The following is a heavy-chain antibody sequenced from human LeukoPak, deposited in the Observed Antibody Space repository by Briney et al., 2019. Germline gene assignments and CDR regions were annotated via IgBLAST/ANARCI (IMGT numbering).Heavy chain of an antibody. Sequence: SETLSLTCSVSGGSISSSGYYWGWIRQPPGKGLEWIGTIYYSGGTYYKLSLKSRVTISVDTSENQFSLKLSSVTAADTAVYYCARVGSYYGTKFDYWGQGTLVTVSS. J-gene: IGHJ4*02. V-gene: IGHV4-39*07. D-gene: IGHD1-26*01. CDR2: IYYSGGT. CDR1: GGSISSSGYY. CDR3: ARVGSYYGTKFDY.